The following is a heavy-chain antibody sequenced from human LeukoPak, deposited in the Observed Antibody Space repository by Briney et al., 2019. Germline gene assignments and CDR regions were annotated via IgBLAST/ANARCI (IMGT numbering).Heavy chain of an antibody. CDR3: ARTGLPYYAKWSWFDP. Sequence: ASVKVSCKASGYTFTSYYMHWVRQAPGQGLEWMGIINPSGGSTSYAQKFQGRVTMTRDTSTSTVYMELSSLRSEDTAVYYRARTGLPYYAKWSWFDPWGQGTLVTVSS. CDR1: GYTFTSYY. V-gene: IGHV1-46*01. D-gene: IGHD1-26*01. J-gene: IGHJ5*02. CDR2: INPSGGST.